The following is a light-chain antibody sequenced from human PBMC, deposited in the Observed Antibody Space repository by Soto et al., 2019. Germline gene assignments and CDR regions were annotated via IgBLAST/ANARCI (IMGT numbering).Light chain of an antibody. Sequence: EIVVTQSPATLSVSPGERATLSCRASQSGSIAWYQQKLGPAPRLLIYGASTRATGIPARFSGSGSGTEFTLTISSLQSEDFAVYYCQHYDNWPPMYTFGQGTKLEIK. V-gene: IGKV3-15*01. CDR1: QSGS. CDR3: QHYDNWPPMYT. CDR2: GAS. J-gene: IGKJ2*01.